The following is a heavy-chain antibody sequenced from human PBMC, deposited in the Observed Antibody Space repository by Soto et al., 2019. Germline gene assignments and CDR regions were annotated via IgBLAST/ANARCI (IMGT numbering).Heavy chain of an antibody. Sequence: EVQLVESGGGLVQPGGSLRLSCATSGFTLTTYSMSWVRQAPAKGLQWISYITTSSSTIYYADSVKGRFTISRDKAKSSLFLQMNSLRAEDTAVYYCARDRTGGPFDYWGQGTLVTVPS. CDR3: ARDRTGGPFDY. CDR2: ITTSSSTI. J-gene: IGHJ4*02. V-gene: IGHV3-48*01. D-gene: IGHD7-27*01. CDR1: GFTLTTYS.